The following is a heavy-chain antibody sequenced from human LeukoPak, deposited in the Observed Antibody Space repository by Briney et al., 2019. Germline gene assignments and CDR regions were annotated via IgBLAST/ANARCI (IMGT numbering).Heavy chain of an antibody. CDR1: AYSFTSYW. J-gene: IGHJ4*02. D-gene: IGHD1-7*01. Sequence: PGGSLRLSCKGSAYSFTSYWIGWVRQMPGKGLEWMGIIYPDDFDTRYSPSFQGQVTISADRSINTAYLQWNSLKASDTAMYYCARGGTTTRTFDYWGQGTLVTVSS. CDR3: ARGGTTTRTFDY. V-gene: IGHV5-51*01. CDR2: IYPDDFDT.